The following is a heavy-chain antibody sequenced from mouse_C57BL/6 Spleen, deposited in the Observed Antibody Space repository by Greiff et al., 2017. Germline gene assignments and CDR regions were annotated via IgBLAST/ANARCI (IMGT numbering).Heavy chain of an antibody. Sequence: VQLQQSGAELVRPGASVKLSCKASGYTFTDYYINWVKQRPGQGLEWIARIYPGSGNTYYNEKFKGKATLTAEKSSSTAYMQLSSLTSEDSAVYFCARSSNPYAMDYWGQGTSVTVSS. CDR3: ARSSNPYAMDY. D-gene: IGHD2-5*01. J-gene: IGHJ4*01. CDR1: GYTFTDYY. CDR2: IYPGSGNT. V-gene: IGHV1-76*01.